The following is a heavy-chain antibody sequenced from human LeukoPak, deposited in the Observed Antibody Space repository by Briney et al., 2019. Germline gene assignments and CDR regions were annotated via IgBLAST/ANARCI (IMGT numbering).Heavy chain of an antibody. V-gene: IGHV3-23*01. CDR3: AKANSGWYSLHNTYYFDY. CDR1: GFTFSSYA. D-gene: IGHD6-19*01. CDR2: ISGSGGST. Sequence: SGRSLRLSCAASGFTFSSYAMSWVRQAPGKGLEWVSAISGSGGSTYYADSVKGRFTISRDNSKNTLYLQMNSLRAEDTAVYYCAKANSGWYSLHNTYYFDYWGQGTLVTVSS. J-gene: IGHJ4*02.